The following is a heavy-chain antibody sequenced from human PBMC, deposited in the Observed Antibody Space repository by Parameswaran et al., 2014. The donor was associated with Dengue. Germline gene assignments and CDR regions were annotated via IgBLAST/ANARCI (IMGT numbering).Heavy chain of an antibody. Sequence: ASVKVSCKASGYTFTSYGISWVRQAPGQGLEWMGWISAYNGNTNYAQKLQGRVTMTTDTSTSTAYMELRSLRSDDTAVYYCARGEYYYDSSGYYRLLNFDYWGQGTLVTVSS. D-gene: IGHD3-22*01. V-gene: IGHV1-18*01. CDR3: ARGEYYYDSSGYYRLLNFDY. CDR1: GYTFTSYG. J-gene: IGHJ4*02. CDR2: ISAYNGNT.